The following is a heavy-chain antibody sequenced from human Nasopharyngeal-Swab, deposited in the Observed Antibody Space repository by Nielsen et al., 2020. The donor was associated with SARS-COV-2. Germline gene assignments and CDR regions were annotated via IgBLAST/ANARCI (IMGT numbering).Heavy chain of an antibody. J-gene: IGHJ6*03. D-gene: IGHD1-7*01. Sequence: GESMKISCAASGFTFSSSWMSWVRQAPGKGLEWVANIKQDGSEKYYVDSVKGRFTISRDNAKNSLYLQMNSLRAEDTAVYYCASDRELGYYMDVWGKGTTVTVSS. CDR3: ASDRELGYYMDV. V-gene: IGHV3-7*01. CDR2: IKQDGSEK. CDR1: GFTFSSSW.